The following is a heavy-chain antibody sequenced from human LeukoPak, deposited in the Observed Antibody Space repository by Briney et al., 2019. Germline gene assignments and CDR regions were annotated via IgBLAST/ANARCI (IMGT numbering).Heavy chain of an antibody. CDR3: AKDTPLCYFDY. D-gene: IGHD3-16*01. CDR2: ILSDGSKE. V-gene: IGHV3-30*02. CDR1: GFIFSSYG. J-gene: IGHJ4*02. Sequence: PGGSLRLSCAASGFIFSSYGMHWVRQAPGKGLEWVAVILSDGSKEFYTDSVKGRFTISRDNSKYTLYLQMNSLRADDTAVYYCAKDTPLCYFDYWGQGTLVTVSS.